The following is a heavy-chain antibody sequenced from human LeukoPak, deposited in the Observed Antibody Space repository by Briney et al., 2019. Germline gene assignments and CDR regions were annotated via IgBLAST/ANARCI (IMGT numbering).Heavy chain of an antibody. CDR2: INPNSGGT. Sequence: GASVKVSCKVSGYTLSELSMHWVRQAPGQGLEWMGWINPNSGGTNYAQKFQGRVTMTRDTSISTAYMELSRLRSDDTAVYYCARGLGRRFYYYYMDVWGKGTTVTVSS. CDR1: GYTLSELS. D-gene: IGHD3/OR15-3a*01. V-gene: IGHV1-2*02. J-gene: IGHJ6*03. CDR3: ARGLGRRFYYYYMDV.